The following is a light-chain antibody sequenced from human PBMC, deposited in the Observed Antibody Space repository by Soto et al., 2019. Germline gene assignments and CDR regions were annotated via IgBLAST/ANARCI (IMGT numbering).Light chain of an antibody. CDR3: QKCNSAPPT. V-gene: IGKV3-20*01. CDR2: SAS. J-gene: IGKJ1*01. Sequence: EIVLTQSPGTLSLSPGERATLSCRTSQSVSSSYLAWYQQKPGQAPRLLIHSASSRATGIPDRFSGSGSGTDFTLTISSLQPEDFATYHCQKCNSAPPTFAQGTKVDIK. CDR1: QSVSSSY.